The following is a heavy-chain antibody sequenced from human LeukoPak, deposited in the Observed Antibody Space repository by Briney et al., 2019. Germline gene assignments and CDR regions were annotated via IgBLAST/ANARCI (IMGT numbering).Heavy chain of an antibody. V-gene: IGHV1-69*13. D-gene: IGHD6-13*01. J-gene: IGHJ4*02. Sequence: ASVKVSCKASGGTISSYAISWVRQAPGQGLEWMGGIIPIFGTANYAQKFQGRVTITADESTSTAYMELSSLRSEDTAVYYCAGGLMAAAGAFDYWGQGTLVTVSS. CDR2: IIPIFGTA. CDR1: GGTISSYA. CDR3: AGGLMAAAGAFDY.